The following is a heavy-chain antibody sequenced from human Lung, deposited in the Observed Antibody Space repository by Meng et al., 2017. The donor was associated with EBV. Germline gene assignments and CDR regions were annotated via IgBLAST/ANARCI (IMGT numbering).Heavy chain of an antibody. CDR1: GFAFSDSG. Sequence: GQLVGSGGGWVQPGRSLMISCVASGFAFSDSGMHWVRQAPGKGLEWVAVIFYDGSMKYYGDSVRGRFTISRDNPKNTVYLQMNGLRTEDTALYYCAKGKPVDYWGRGTLVTVSS. CDR2: IFYDGSMK. CDR3: AKGKPVDY. V-gene: IGHV3-30*18. D-gene: IGHD4-23*01. J-gene: IGHJ4*02.